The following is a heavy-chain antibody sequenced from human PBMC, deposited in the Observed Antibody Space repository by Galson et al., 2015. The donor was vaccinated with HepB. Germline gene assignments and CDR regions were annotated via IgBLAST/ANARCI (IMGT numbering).Heavy chain of an antibody. D-gene: IGHD4-17*01. CDR1: GFTFSSYA. CDR3: ARTREDDYGDYGPGGYYYGMDV. CDR2: ISYDGSNK. V-gene: IGHV3-30-3*01. Sequence: SLRLSCAASGFTFSSYAMHWVRQAPGKGLEWVAVISYDGSNKYYADSVKGRFTISRDNSKNTLYLQMNSLRAEDTAVYYCARTREDDYGDYGPGGYYYGMDVWGQGTTVTVSS. J-gene: IGHJ6*02.